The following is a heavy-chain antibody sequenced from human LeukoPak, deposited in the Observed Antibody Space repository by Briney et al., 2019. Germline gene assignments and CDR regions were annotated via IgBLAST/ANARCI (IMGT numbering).Heavy chain of an antibody. D-gene: IGHD5-12*01. V-gene: IGHV4-39*01. CDR2: VYYSGST. CDR1: GGSISSSSYY. J-gene: IGHJ4*02. CDR3: ARQPGGYSGPFDY. Sequence: SETLSLTCSVSGGSISSSSYYWGWIRQPPGQGLEWVASVYYSGSTYYNPSLESRVTMSVATSKNQFSLKLSSVTAADTAVYYCARQPGGYSGPFDYWGQGTLVTVSS.